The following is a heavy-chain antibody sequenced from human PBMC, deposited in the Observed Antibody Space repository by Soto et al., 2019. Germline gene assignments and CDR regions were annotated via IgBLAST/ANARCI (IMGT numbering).Heavy chain of an antibody. CDR2: ITADGNST. V-gene: IGHV3-74*01. Sequence: PGGSLRLSCAASGFTFSGYWMHLVRQAPGKGPVWISHITADGNSTNYADSVKGRFTISRDKSKSTLYLQMNSLRAEDTAVYYCAKDLQFSGWLSAQTFDYWGQGTQVTVSS. CDR1: GFTFSGYW. CDR3: AKDLQFSGWLSAQTFDY. J-gene: IGHJ4*02. D-gene: IGHD6-19*01.